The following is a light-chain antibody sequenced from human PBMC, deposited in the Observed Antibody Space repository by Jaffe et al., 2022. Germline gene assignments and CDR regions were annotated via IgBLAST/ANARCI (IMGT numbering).Light chain of an antibody. CDR1: SLRSYY. J-gene: IGLJ2*01. CDR2: GKN. V-gene: IGLV3-19*01. Sequence: SSELTQDPAVSVALGQTVRITCQGDSLRSYYASWYQQKPGQAPVLFIYGKNNRPSGIPDRFSGSSSGNTASLTITGAQAEDEADYYCNSRDSSGNSVLFGGGTKLTVL. CDR3: NSRDSSGNSVL.